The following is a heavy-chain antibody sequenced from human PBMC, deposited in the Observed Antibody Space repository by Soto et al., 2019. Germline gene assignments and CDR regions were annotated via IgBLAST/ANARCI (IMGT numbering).Heavy chain of an antibody. CDR3: AKDPAQQLPFDY. Sequence: PGGSLRLSCVASGFTFKTYGMHWVRQAPGKGLEWVAVIWYDGSNKYYAESVKGRFSISRDNSKNTLYLQMNSLRAEDTAVYYCAKDPAQQLPFDYWGQGTLVTVSS. D-gene: IGHD6-13*01. J-gene: IGHJ4*02. CDR2: IWYDGSNK. V-gene: IGHV3-33*06. CDR1: GFTFKTYG.